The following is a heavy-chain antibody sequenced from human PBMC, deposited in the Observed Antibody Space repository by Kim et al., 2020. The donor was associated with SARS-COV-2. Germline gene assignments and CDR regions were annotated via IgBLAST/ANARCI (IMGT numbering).Heavy chain of an antibody. Sequence: TTHFASLVEGRFPISRDDSKNMLYLQINSLKTEDTAVYYCTTFNRQNAFDVWGRGTMVIVSS. J-gene: IGHJ3*01. CDR3: TTFNRQNAFDV. V-gene: IGHV3-15*01. CDR2: TT.